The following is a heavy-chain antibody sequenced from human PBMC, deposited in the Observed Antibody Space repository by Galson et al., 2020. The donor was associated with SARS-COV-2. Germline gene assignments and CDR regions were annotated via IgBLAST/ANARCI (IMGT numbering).Heavy chain of an antibody. Sequence: SETLSLTCTVSGGSISSGGYYWSWILQHPGKGLEWIGYIYYSGSTYYNPSLKSRVTISVDTSKNQFSLKLSSVTAADTAVYYCASYSSGSIIDIWGQGTMVTVSS. CDR1: GGSISSGGYY. D-gene: IGHD3-10*01. CDR2: IYYSGST. CDR3: ASYSSGSIIDI. V-gene: IGHV4-31*03. J-gene: IGHJ3*02.